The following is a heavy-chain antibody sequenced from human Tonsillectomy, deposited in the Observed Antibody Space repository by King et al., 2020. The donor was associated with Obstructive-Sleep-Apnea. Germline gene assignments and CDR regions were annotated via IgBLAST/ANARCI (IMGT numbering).Heavy chain of an antibody. CDR2: IKQHGSSK. Sequence: VQLVESGGGLVQSGGSLRLSCAASGFTFSDYWMTWVRQAPGKGLEWVANIKQHGSSKYYVDSVKGRFTISRGNADNSLSLQMDSLRAEDTAVDYCAKGSYRHDYWGQGTLVTVSS. CDR3: AKGSYRHDY. CDR1: GFTFSDYW. V-gene: IGHV3-7*01. J-gene: IGHJ4*02. D-gene: IGHD3-16*02.